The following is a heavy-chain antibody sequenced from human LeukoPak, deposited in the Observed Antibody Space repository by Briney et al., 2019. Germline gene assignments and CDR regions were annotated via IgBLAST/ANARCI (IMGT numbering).Heavy chain of an antibody. V-gene: IGHV4-59*01. D-gene: IGHD3-22*01. J-gene: IGHJ3*02. CDR2: VFYTGST. CDR1: GASMSSYY. CDR3: AGDDKDAFDI. Sequence: PSKTLSLTCTVSGASMSSYYWNWIRRPPGKGLEWIGYVFYTGSTNYNPSLKGRVTISIDMSKNQFSLNLSSVTAADTAVYYCAGDDKDAFDIWGQGTMVTVSS.